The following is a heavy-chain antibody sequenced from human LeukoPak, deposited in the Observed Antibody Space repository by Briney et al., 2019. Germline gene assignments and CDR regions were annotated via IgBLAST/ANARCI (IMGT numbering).Heavy chain of an antibody. J-gene: IGHJ3*02. Sequence: GRSLRLSCAASGFTFDDYAMHWVRHAPGKGLEWVSGISWNSGSIGYADSVKGRFTISRDNAKNSLYLQMNSLRAEDTALYYCAKGYIPYDSSGLDAFDIWGQGTMVTVSS. D-gene: IGHD3-22*01. CDR3: AKGYIPYDSSGLDAFDI. CDR2: ISWNSGSI. V-gene: IGHV3-9*01. CDR1: GFTFDDYA.